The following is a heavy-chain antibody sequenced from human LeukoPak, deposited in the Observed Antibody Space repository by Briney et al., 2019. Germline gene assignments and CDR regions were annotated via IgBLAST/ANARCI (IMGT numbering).Heavy chain of an antibody. CDR3: ARDLYWYHYYYGMDV. J-gene: IGHJ6*04. CDR1: GFTFSSYE. CDR2: ISSSGSTI. D-gene: IGHD2-15*01. Sequence: GGSLRLSCAASGFTFSSYEMNWVRQAPGKGLEWVSYISSSGSTIYYADSVKGRFTISRDDAKNSLYLQMNSLRAEDTAVHYCARDLYWYHYYYGMDVWGKGTTVTVSS. V-gene: IGHV3-48*03.